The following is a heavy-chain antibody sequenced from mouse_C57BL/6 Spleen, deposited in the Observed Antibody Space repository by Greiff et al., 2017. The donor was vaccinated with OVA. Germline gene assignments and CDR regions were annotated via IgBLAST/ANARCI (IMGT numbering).Heavy chain of an antibody. CDR2: IDPSDSYT. CDR1: GYTFTSYW. J-gene: IGHJ4*01. CDR3: ASYSSSYGNYAMDY. V-gene: IGHV1-69*01. Sequence: QVQLQQSGAELVMPGASVKLSCKASGYTFTSYWMHWVKQRPGQGLEWIGEIDPSDSYTNYNQKFKGKSTLTVDKSSSTAYMQLSSLTSEDSAVYYCASYSSSYGNYAMDYWGQGTSVTVSS. D-gene: IGHD1-1*01.